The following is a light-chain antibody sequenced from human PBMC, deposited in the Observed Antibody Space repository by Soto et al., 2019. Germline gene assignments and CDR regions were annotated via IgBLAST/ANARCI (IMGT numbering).Light chain of an antibody. J-gene: IGKJ1*01. CDR2: GAS. CDR1: QSISSNF. V-gene: IGKV3-20*01. CDR3: QQYDSSPPT. Sequence: EIVLTQSPGTLSLSPGERTALSCRASQSISSNFFAWYQQKPGQAPRLLMYGASSRATGVPDRFSGSGSGTDFTLTISRLEPEDFAVYYCQQYDSSPPTFGQGTKVDIK.